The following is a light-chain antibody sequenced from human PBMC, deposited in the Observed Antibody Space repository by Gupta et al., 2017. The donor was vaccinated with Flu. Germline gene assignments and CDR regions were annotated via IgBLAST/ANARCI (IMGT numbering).Light chain of an antibody. J-gene: IGKJ2*01. V-gene: IGKV2-28*01. CDR1: QSLLHSNGYNY. CDR2: LGS. CDR3: KQALQTLYT. Sequence: DIVMTQSRLSLPVTPGEPASISCRSSQSLLHSNGYNYLDWYLQKPGQSPQLLIYLGSNRASGVPDRFSGSGSGTDFTLKISRVEAEDVGVYYCKQALQTLYTFGQGTKLEIK.